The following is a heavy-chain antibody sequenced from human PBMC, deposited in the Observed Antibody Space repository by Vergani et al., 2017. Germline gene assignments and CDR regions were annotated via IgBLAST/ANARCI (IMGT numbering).Heavy chain of an antibody. CDR3: SRYRLGYLDV. V-gene: IGHV4-61*02. Sequence: QVQLQESGPGVVKPSQTLSLTCTVSGFSVSNSDYFWTWIRQPAGKGLEWIGRVMPSGMTNYNPSVESLVTMSVDTSKDHFSLRLDSVTVADTAVYYCSRYRLGYLDVWGKGTTVIVSS. CDR2: VMPSGMT. J-gene: IGHJ6*03. D-gene: IGHD3-16*02. CDR1: GFSVSNSDYF.